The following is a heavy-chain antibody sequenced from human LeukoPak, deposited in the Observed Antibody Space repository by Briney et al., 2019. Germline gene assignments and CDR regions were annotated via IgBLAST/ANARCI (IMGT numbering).Heavy chain of an antibody. CDR1: GFSVSSNF. CDR2: INSGDTT. D-gene: IGHD1-26*01. CDR3: ARESGSYYGHAFDI. V-gene: IGHV3-53*05. Sequence: GGSLRLSCAASGFSVSSNFMSWVRQAPGKGLEWVSGINSGDTTYYADSVKGRFTISRDNSKNTLYLQMGSLRAEDMAVYYCARESGSYYGHAFDIWGQGTMVTVSS. J-gene: IGHJ3*02.